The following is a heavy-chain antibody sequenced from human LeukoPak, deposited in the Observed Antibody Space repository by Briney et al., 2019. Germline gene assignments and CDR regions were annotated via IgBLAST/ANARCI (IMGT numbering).Heavy chain of an antibody. CDR2: IRSSGLYT. J-gene: IGHJ4*02. D-gene: IGHD3-10*01. Sequence: GGSLRLSCAASGFTFSDYTMNWVRQAPGKGLEWVSSIRSSGLYTYYADSVKGRFTISRDNAKNSLYLQMNSLTAEDTAVYYCARASSIDYWGLGTLVTVSS. CDR1: GFTFSDYT. V-gene: IGHV3-21*01. CDR3: ARASSIDY.